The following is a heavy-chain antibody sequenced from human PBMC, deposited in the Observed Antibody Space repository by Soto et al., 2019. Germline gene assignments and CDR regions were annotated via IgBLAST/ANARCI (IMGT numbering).Heavy chain of an antibody. CDR2: ISSSSSYT. V-gene: IGHV3-11*05. J-gene: IGHJ6*02. CDR3: ARELLWFGERADYYGMDV. CDR1: GFTFSDYY. D-gene: IGHD3-10*01. Sequence: PGGSLRLSCAASGFTFSDYYMSWIRQAPGKGLEWVSYISSSSSYTNYADSVKGRFTISRDNAKNSLYLQMNSLRAEDTAVYYCARELLWFGERADYYGMDVWGQGTTVTVSS.